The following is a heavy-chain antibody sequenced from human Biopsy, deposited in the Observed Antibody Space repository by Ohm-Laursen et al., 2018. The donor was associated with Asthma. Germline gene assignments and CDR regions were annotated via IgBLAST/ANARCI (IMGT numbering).Heavy chain of an antibody. CDR1: GFTVSRDH. J-gene: IGHJ4*02. CDR2: VSWNSGSI. CDR3: VKDIRLQLWGFDS. Sequence: SLRLSCAASGFTVSRDHMFWVRQAPGKGLEWVSGVSWNSGSIDYADSVKGRFTISRDNAKNSLYLQMNSLRGADTALYYCVKDIRLQLWGFDSWGQGTLVTVSS. V-gene: IGHV3-9*01. D-gene: IGHD6-13*01.